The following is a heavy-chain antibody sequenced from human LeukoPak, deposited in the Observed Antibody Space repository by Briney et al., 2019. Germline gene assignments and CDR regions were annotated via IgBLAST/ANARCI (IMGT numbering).Heavy chain of an antibody. J-gene: IGHJ4*02. CDR2: IYYSGTT. D-gene: IGHD6-19*01. Sequence: TSETLSLTCTVSGGSVSSGSYYWSWIQQPPGKGLEWLGYIYYSGTTNYNPSLKSRVTISVDTSKDQFSLKLSSVTAADTAVYYCARDRYSSGWSFDYWGQGTLVTVSS. CDR3: ARDRYSSGWSFDY. V-gene: IGHV4-61*01. CDR1: GGSVSSGSYY.